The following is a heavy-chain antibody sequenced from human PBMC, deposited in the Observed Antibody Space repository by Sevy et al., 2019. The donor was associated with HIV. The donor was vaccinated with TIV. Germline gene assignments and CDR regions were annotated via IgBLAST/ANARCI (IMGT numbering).Heavy chain of an antibody. CDR1: GGTFSSYA. J-gene: IGHJ6*02. CDR2: IIPIFGTA. D-gene: IGHD2-2*01. V-gene: IGHV1-69*13. Sequence: ASVKVSCKASGGTFSSYAISWVRQAPGQGLEWMGGIIPIFGTANYAQKFQGRVTITADESTSTAYMELSSLRSEDTAVYYCARDLPKYCSSTSCYFYYGMDVWGQGTTVTVSS. CDR3: ARDLPKYCSSTSCYFYYGMDV.